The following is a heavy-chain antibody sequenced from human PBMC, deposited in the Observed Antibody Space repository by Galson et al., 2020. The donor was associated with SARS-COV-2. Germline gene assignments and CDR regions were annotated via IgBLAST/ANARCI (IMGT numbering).Heavy chain of an antibody. V-gene: IGHV3-33*01. CDR1: GFTFSSYG. D-gene: IGHD3-16*01. CDR3: ARDVNFGGEGEDY. Sequence: GESLKISCAASGFTFSSYGMHWVRQAPGKGLEWVAVICNDGSNKYYADSVKGRFTISRDNSKNTLYLQMNSLRAEDTAVYYCARDVNFGGEGEDYWGQGTLVTVSS. CDR2: ICNDGSNK. J-gene: IGHJ4*02.